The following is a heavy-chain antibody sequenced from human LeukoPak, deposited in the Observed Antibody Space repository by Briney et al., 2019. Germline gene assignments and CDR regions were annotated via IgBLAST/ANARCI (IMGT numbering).Heavy chain of an antibody. V-gene: IGHV4-39*07. CDR2: IYYSGST. Sequence: SETLSLTCTVSGGSISNSSYYWGWIRQPPGKGLEWIGSIYYSGSTYYNPSLKSRVTISVDKSKNQFSLKLSSVTAADTAVYYCARGGRSGYSIDYWGQGTLVTVSS. CDR1: GGSISNSSYY. D-gene: IGHD3-3*01. J-gene: IGHJ4*02. CDR3: ARGGRSGYSIDY.